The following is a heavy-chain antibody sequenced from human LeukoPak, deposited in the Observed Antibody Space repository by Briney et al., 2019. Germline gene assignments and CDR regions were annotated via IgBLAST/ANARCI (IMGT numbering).Heavy chain of an antibody. Sequence: PSETLSLTCTVSGGSISSYYWSWIRQPPGKGLEWIGYISYSGSTNFNPSLKSRVTISVDASKNQFSLKLSSVTAADTAVYYCAREGTAGTNLNWFDPWGQGTLVTVSS. CDR2: ISYSGST. J-gene: IGHJ5*02. CDR1: GGSISSYY. D-gene: IGHD1-1*01. V-gene: IGHV4-59*01. CDR3: AREGTAGTNLNWFDP.